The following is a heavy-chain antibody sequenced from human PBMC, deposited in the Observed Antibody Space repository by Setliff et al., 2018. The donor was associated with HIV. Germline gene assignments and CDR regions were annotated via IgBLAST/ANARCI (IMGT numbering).Heavy chain of an antibody. D-gene: IGHD7-27*01. CDR1: GYTFTSYY. V-gene: IGHV1-46*01. CDR3: ARVVLYADLGIAGLTNYYYGMDV. J-gene: IGHJ6*02. Sequence: ASVKVSCKASGYTFTSYYMHWVRQAPGQGLEWMGIINRSGGTTNYAQKFQGRVTMTRDTSTNTVYMELSSLRFEDTAVYYCARVVLYADLGIAGLTNYYYGMDVWGQGTTVTVSS. CDR2: INRSGGTT.